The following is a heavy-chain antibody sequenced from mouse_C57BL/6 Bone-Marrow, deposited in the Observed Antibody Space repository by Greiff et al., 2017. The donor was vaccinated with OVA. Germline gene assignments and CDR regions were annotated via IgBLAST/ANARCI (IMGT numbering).Heavy chain of an antibody. Sequence: QVQLKQPGAELVRPGSSVKLSCKASGYTFTSYWMHWVKQRPIQGLEWIGNIDPSDSDTHYNQKFKDKATLTVDKSSSTAYMQLSSLTSEDSAVYYCARLEYYGSSLGYWGQGTLVTVSA. J-gene: IGHJ3*01. V-gene: IGHV1-52*01. CDR1: GYTFTSYW. CDR2: IDPSDSDT. D-gene: IGHD1-1*01. CDR3: ARLEYYGSSLGY.